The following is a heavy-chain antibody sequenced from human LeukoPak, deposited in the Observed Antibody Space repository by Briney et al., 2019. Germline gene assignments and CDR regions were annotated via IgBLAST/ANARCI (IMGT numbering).Heavy chain of an antibody. CDR1: GFNFNNYA. CDR2: TSYDGSNR. CDR3: ARHRGAQLWLPHFDY. V-gene: IGHV3-30*03. Sequence: QPGTCRRLSCAASGFNFNNYAMHWARQAPGKGLEWVAVTSYDGSNRFYADSVKGRFTISRDNSKNTLFLQMNSLRADDTAVYYCARHRGAQLWLPHFDYCGQGTLVTVSS. J-gene: IGHJ4*02. D-gene: IGHD5-18*01.